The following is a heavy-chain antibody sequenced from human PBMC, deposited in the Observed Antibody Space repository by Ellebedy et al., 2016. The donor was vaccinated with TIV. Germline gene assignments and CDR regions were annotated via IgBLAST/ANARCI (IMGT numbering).Heavy chain of an antibody. V-gene: IGHV3-7*01. CDR3: ARDGSYGDYLSPTHAFTG. J-gene: IGHJ3*01. Sequence: GESLKISCAASGFSFSSYWMSWVRQAPGKGLEWVANINQDGREKYYVDSVKGRFTISRDNAKSSLYLQMNSLRAEDTAVYHCARDGSYGDYLSPTHAFTGWGQGTMITVSS. CDR1: GFSFSSYW. D-gene: IGHD4-17*01. CDR2: INQDGREK.